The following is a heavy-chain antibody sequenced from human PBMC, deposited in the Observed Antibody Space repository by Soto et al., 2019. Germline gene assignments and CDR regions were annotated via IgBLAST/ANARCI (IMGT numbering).Heavy chain of an antibody. CDR2: IIPIFGTA. J-gene: IGHJ5*02. CDR1: GCTFSSYA. CDR3: ARDRRELGFLDP. Sequence: QVQLVQSGAEVKKPGSSVKVSCKASGCTFSSYAISWVRQAPGQGLEWIGGIIPIFGTANYAQKFQGRVTITADESTSTAYMELSSLRSEDTAVYYCARDRRELGFLDPWGQGTLVTVSS. D-gene: IGHD1-26*01. V-gene: IGHV1-69*01.